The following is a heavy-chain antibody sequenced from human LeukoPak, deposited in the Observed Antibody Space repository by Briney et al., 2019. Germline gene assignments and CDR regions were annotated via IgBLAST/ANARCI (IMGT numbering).Heavy chain of an antibody. Sequence: ASVKVSCKASGYTFTGYYMHWVRQAPGQGLEWMGRINPNSGGTNYAQKFQGRVTMTRDTSISTAYMELSRLRSDDTAVYYCAGVHYSNYVVGYYYGMDVWGQGTTVTVSS. J-gene: IGHJ6*02. V-gene: IGHV1-2*06. CDR3: AGVHYSNYVVGYYYGMDV. CDR1: GYTFTGYY. CDR2: INPNSGGT. D-gene: IGHD4-11*01.